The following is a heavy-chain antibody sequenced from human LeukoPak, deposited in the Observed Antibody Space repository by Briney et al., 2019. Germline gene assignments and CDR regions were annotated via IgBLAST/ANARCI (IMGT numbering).Heavy chain of an antibody. D-gene: IGHD2-21*01. Sequence: PSETLSLTCSVSGASISSSTYYWAWIRQPPGKRLEWIGSLYYGGNTHYNPSLESRVAISVDTSRNHLSVRLTSVTAADTAVYYCARHVVGPGYSSIPNLDYWGQGTQVTVSS. J-gene: IGHJ4*02. V-gene: IGHV4-39*01. CDR3: ARHVVGPGYSSIPNLDY. CDR2: LYYGGNT. CDR1: GASISSSTYY.